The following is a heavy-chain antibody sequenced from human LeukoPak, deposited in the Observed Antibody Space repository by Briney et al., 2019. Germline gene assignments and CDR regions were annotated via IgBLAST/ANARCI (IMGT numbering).Heavy chain of an antibody. D-gene: IGHD1-26*01. CDR3: ATDSGSYFLF. CDR1: GYTLTQLS. J-gene: IGHJ4*02. V-gene: IGHV1-24*01. CDR2: FDPEDGET. Sequence: ASVKVSCKVSGYTLTQLSMHWVRQAPGKGLERMGGFDPEDGETIYAQKFQGRVTMTEDTSTDTAYMELSSLRSDDTAVYYCATDSGSYFLFWGQGTLVTVSS.